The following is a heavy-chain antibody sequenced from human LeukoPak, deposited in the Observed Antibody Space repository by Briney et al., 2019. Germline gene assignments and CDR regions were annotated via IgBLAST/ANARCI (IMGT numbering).Heavy chain of an antibody. CDR1: GFTFSSYE. J-gene: IGHJ4*02. D-gene: IGHD3-3*01. CDR2: ISSGGSTT. CDR3: ARELSWSGRDY. V-gene: IGHV3-48*03. Sequence: GGSLRLSCAASGFTFSSYEMKWVRQAPGKGLEWVSYISSGGSTTYYADSVKGRFTISRDNAKNSLYLQMNSLRAEDTAVYWCARELSWSGRDYWGQGTLVTVSS.